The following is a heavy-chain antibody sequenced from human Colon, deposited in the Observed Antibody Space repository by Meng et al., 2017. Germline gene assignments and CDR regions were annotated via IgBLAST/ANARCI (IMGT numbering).Heavy chain of an antibody. J-gene: IGHJ4*02. D-gene: IGHD6-6*01. CDR3: AREGAASARFFDK. CDR2: ISASNGNT. V-gene: IGHV1-18*01. Sequence: QVERVQSGGEVKNPGASAKVSCKGSGYTFSNYAISWVRQAPGQGLEWMGWISASNGNTKYAQSIQGRVSMTRDTSTSTVYMELSGLTSEDTAMYYCAREGAASARFFDKWGQGTLVTVSS. CDR1: GYTFSNYA.